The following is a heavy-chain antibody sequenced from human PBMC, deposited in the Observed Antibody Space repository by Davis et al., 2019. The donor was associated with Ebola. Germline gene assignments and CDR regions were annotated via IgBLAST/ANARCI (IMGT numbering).Heavy chain of an antibody. CDR3: AREDYYGSGSLAPLRGMDV. D-gene: IGHD3-10*01. CDR1: GFTFSSYG. CDR2: IWYDGSNK. Sequence: GESLKISCAASGFTFSSYGMHWVRQAPGKGLEWVAVIWYDGSNKYYADSVKGRFTISRDNSKNTLYLQINSLRAEDTAVYYCAREDYYGSGSLAPLRGMDVWGQGTTVTVSS. V-gene: IGHV3-33*01. J-gene: IGHJ6*02.